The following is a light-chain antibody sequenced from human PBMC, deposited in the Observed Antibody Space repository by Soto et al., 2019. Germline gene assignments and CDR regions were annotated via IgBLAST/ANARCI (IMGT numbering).Light chain of an antibody. Sequence: DIQMTQFPSTLSASVGDRVTITCRASQSISSWLAWYQQKPGNAPKVLIYKASSLESGVPSRFSGSGSGTEFTLTISSLQPDDFAAYYCQQYNSYSLTFGGGTKVDIK. CDR2: KAS. CDR1: QSISSW. V-gene: IGKV1-5*03. CDR3: QQYNSYSLT. J-gene: IGKJ4*01.